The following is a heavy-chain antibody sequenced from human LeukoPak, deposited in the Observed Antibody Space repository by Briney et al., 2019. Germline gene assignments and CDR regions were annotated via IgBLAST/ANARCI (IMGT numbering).Heavy chain of an antibody. CDR2: IDWDDDK. CDR1: GFSFSTIAPC. V-gene: IGHV2-70*01. D-gene: IGHD4-17*01. Sequence: SGPTLMNPCQALTLTCSVSGFSFSTIAPCMSWIRQPPVRALGWLTLIDWDDDKYYSTSLKTRLTISRDTTKNQVVLTMTDMDPADTATYCCARIRRDDCGDYNYFDYWGQGTLVTVSS. CDR3: ARIRRDDCGDYNYFDY. J-gene: IGHJ4*02.